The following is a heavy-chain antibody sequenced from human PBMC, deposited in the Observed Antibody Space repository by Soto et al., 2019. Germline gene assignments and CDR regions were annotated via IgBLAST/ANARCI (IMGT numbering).Heavy chain of an antibody. CDR1: GFTFSTYD. D-gene: IGHD4-17*01. Sequence: GGSLRLSCAASGFTFSTYDMHWVRQATGKGLEWVSAIGAADDPYYSGSVKGRFTISRENAKSSLSLQMNSLRVGDTAVYYCAKDPTKYPTGPRAYFDYWGQGTLVTVSS. CDR3: AKDPTKYPTGPRAYFDY. CDR2: IGAADDP. J-gene: IGHJ4*02. V-gene: IGHV3-13*05.